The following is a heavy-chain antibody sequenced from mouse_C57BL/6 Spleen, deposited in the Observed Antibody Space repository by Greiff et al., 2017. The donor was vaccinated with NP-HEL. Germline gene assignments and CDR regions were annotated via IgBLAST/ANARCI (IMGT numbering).Heavy chain of an antibody. Sequence: QVQLQQSGPELVKPGASVKISCKASGYAFSSSWMNWVKQRPGKGLEWLGRIYPGDGDTNYNGKFKGKATLTADKSSSTAYMQLSSLTSEDSAVYCCATVVATDWYFDVWGTGTTVTVSS. CDR2: IYPGDGDT. CDR1: GYAFSSSW. D-gene: IGHD1-1*01. CDR3: ATVVATDWYFDV. J-gene: IGHJ1*03. V-gene: IGHV1-82*01.